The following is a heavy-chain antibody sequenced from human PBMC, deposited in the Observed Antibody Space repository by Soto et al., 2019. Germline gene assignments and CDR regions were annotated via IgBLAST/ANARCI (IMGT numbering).Heavy chain of an antibody. CDR1: GFTFSNAW. V-gene: IGHV3-15*01. J-gene: IGHJ4*02. CDR3: IGVLRYFDWLLSGVEP. Sequence: EVQLVESGGGLVKPGGSLRLSCAASGFTFSNAWMSWVRQAPGKGLEWVGRIKSKTDGGTTDYAAPVKGRFTISRDDSKNTLYLQMNSLKTEDTAVYYCIGVLRYFDWLLSGVEPWGQGTLVTVSS. D-gene: IGHD3-9*01. CDR2: IKSKTDGGTT.